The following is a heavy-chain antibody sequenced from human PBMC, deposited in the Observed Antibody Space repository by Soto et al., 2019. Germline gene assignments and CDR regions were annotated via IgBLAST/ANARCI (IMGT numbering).Heavy chain of an antibody. CDR3: ARTDGDLDV. CDR1: GYTFSSYD. J-gene: IGHJ6*02. V-gene: IGHV1-8*01. D-gene: IGHD4-17*01. CDR2: MNPKSGHT. Sequence: QVQLVQSGAEVKKPGASVKVSCKASGYTFSSYDFNWVRQATGQGLEWMGWMNPKSGHTGSAQKFQGRVTMTRDTSISTAYMELSSLRSEDTAIYYCARTDGDLDVWGQGTTVTVSS.